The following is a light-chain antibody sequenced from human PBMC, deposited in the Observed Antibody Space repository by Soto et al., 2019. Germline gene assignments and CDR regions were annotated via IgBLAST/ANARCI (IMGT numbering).Light chain of an antibody. J-gene: IGKJ1*01. CDR1: EDVSSK. CDR3: LQYDTWPPGT. V-gene: IGKV3-15*01. Sequence: IFMTQSPATLSVSPGGRATLSCRASEDVSSKLAWYQQKPGLPPMLVIYDASTRATGIPGRFSGSGSGKDFTLTISGLQSEDFAIYYCLQYDTWPPGTFGQGTKVEI. CDR2: DAS.